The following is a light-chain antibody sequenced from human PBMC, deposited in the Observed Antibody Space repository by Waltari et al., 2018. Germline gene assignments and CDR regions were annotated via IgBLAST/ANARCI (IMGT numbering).Light chain of an antibody. Sequence: QSALTQPASVSGSPGQSITISSPGTNNDVGASMFASWYPQHPGRAPHLMIYDVPGRPSGISYRFSGSKSANTASLTISGLLPEDEAIYYCCSFTATHTLLFGGGTTVTVL. CDR3: CSFTATHTLL. V-gene: IGLV2-14*03. CDR2: DVP. CDR1: NNDVGASMF. J-gene: IGLJ2*01.